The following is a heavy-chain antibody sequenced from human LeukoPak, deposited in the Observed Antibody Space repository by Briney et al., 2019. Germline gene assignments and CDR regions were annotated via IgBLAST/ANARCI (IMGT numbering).Heavy chain of an antibody. J-gene: IGHJ4*03. V-gene: IGHV4-34*01. CDR2: IDHRGSS. Sequence: SETLSLTCAVHGESFSADFWSWIRQVPGRGLEWIGEIDHRGSSNYNPPLKSRATISVDTSKNHFSLSLTSVTAADTAVYYCATRSSTLAAARCFDDWGQGTVVTVSS. D-gene: IGHD6-6*01. CDR1: GESFSADF. CDR3: ATRSSTLAAARCFDD.